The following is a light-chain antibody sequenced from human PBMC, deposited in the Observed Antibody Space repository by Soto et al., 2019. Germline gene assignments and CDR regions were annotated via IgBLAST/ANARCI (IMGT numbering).Light chain of an antibody. J-gene: IGLJ1*01. CDR2: EGN. CDR1: SNDVGSNNL. Sequence: QSALAQPASVSGSPGQSITISCTGTSNDVGSNNLVSWYQQHPGKVPKLMIFEGNKRPSGVSNRFSGSKSGNTASLTISGLQAEDEADYYCCAYGGVNTLDVFGTGTKLTVL. CDR3: CAYGGVNTLDV. V-gene: IGLV2-23*01.